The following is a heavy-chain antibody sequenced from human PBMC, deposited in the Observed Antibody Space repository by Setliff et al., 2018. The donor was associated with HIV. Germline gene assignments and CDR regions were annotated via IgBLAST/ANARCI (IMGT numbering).Heavy chain of an antibody. J-gene: IGHJ4*02. CDR3: ARGGKKTLAVSGTRYFDF. V-gene: IGHV4-34*01. Sequence: SETLSLTCAVYGGSFSGFYWTFIRQSPGKGLEWIGEVTHSGTTTYDPSLKRRITISVDTSKNQFSLKLTSVTAADMGVYYCARGGKKTLAVSGTRYFDFWGQGTLVTVSS. D-gene: IGHD6-19*01. CDR2: VTHSGTT. CDR1: GGSFSGFY.